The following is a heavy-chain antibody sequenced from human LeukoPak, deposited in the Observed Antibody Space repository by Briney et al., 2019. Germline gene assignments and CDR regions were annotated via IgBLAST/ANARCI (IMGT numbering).Heavy chain of an antibody. D-gene: IGHD3-16*01. Sequence: TGGSLRLSCAASGFTVSNNYMSWVRQAPGKGLEWVSLIYSGGSTYYADSVKGRFTISRDNSKNTLYLQMNSLRAEDTAVYYCARDFSGGGDAFDIWGQGTMVTVSS. CDR2: IYSGGST. J-gene: IGHJ3*02. CDR1: GFTVSNNY. V-gene: IGHV3-53*01. CDR3: ARDFSGGGDAFDI.